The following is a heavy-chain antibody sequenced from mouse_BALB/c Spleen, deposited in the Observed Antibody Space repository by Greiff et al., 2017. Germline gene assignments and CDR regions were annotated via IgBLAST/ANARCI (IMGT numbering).Heavy chain of an antibody. CDR1: GFNIKDTY. CDR2: IDPANGNT. V-gene: IGHV14-3*02. J-gene: IGHJ3*01. Sequence: EVKLVESGAELVKPGASVKLSCTASGFNIKDTYMHWVKQRPEQGLEWIGRIDPANGNTKYDPTFQGKATITAETSSNTAYLQLSSLTSEDTAVYYCARPAMSTTWFAYWGQGTLVTVS. D-gene: IGHD2-4*01. CDR3: ARPAMSTTWFAY.